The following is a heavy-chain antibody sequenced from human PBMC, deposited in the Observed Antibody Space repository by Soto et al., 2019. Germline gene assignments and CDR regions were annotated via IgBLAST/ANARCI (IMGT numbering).Heavy chain of an antibody. CDR3: ARLWCGGSSCYRGGYYVDY. CDR2: TYYSGST. Sequence: SETLSLTCSVSGGSIVSTIYYWGWIRQPPGKGLEWIGSTYYSGSTYYNPSLKGRVTISVDTSKNQFSLRLTSVTAADAAVFYCARLWCGGSSCYRGGYYVDYWGQGTLVTVS. J-gene: IGHJ4*02. D-gene: IGHD2-2*02. CDR1: GGSIVSTIYY. V-gene: IGHV4-39*01.